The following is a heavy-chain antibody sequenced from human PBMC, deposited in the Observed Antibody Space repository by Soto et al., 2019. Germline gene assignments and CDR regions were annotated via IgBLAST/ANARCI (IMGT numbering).Heavy chain of an antibody. J-gene: IGHJ6*02. CDR3: ARDNSYGHRGYYYGMDV. CDR2: INPNSGGT. V-gene: IGHV1-2*02. CDR1: GYTFTGYY. D-gene: IGHD5-18*01. Sequence: ASVKVSCKASGYTFTGYYMHWVRQAPGQGLEWMGWINPNSGGTNYAQKFQGRVTMTRDTSISTAYTELSRLRSDDTAVYYCARDNSYGHRGYYYGMDVWGQGTTVNVSS.